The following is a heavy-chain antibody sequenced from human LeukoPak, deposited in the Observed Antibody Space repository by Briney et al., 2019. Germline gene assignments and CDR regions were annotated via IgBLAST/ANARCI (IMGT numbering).Heavy chain of an antibody. D-gene: IGHD6-13*01. J-gene: IGHJ6*03. V-gene: IGHV3-30*02. CDR2: IRYDGSNK. CDR1: GFTFSSYG. CDR3: AKDQTDSSWFHIYYYYYMDV. Sequence: GGSLRLSCAASGFTFSSYGMHWVRQAPGKGLEWVAFIRYDGSNKYYADSVKGRFTISRDNSKNTLYLQMNSLRAEDTAVYYCAKDQTDSSWFHIYYYYYMDVWGKGTTVTISS.